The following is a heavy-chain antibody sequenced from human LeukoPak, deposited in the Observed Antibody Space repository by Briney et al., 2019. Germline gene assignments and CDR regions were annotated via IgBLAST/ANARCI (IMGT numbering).Heavy chain of an antibody. CDR3: ARGVSGRSSSFDY. D-gene: IGHD5/OR15-5a*01. V-gene: IGHV4-59*02. CDR1: GDAVYY. CDR2: IYYTGST. Sequence: PSETLSLTCTVSGDAVYYWSWIRQPPGKGLEWIGYIYYTGSTNYNPSLKSRVTISVDTSKNQFSLKLSSVTAADTAVYYCARGVSGRSSSFDYWGQGTLVTVSS. J-gene: IGHJ4*02.